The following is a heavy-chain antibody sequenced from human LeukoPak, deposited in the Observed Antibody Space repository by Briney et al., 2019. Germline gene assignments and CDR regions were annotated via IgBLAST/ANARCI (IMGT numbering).Heavy chain of an antibody. D-gene: IGHD5-12*01. J-gene: IGHJ4*02. CDR1: GYTFAGCY. CDR3: TRAYTGFEAFDY. CDR2: INPNSGGT. V-gene: IGHV1-2*02. Sequence: ASVKVSCKASGYTFAGCYMHWVRQAPGQGLEWMGWINPNSGGTNYAQKFQGRVTMTRDTSISTAYMELSRLRSDDTAVYYCTRAYTGFEAFDYWGQGTLVTVSS.